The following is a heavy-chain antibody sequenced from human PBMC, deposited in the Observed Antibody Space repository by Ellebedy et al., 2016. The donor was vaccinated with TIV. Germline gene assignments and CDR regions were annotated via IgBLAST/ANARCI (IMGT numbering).Heavy chain of an antibody. CDR1: GFTFSSYG. Sequence: PGGSLRLSCAASGFTFSSYGMHWVRQAPGKGLEWVAVISYDGSNKYYADSVKGRFTISRDNSKNTLYLQMNSLRAEDTAVYYCARGETADYYDSSGYYQRLLWGFDYWGQGTLVTVSS. CDR2: ISYDGSNK. CDR3: ARGETADYYDSSGYYQRLLWGFDY. D-gene: IGHD3-22*01. J-gene: IGHJ4*02. V-gene: IGHV3-30*03.